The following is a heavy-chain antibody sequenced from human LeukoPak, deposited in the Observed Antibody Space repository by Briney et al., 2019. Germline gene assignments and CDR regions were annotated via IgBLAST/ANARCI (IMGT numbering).Heavy chain of an antibody. V-gene: IGHV1-69*04. CDR2: IIPILGIA. CDR1: GGTFSSYA. CDR3: ARDLRGFDP. J-gene: IGHJ5*02. Sequence: SVKVSCKASGGTFSSYAICWVRQAPGQGLEWMGRIIPILGIANYAQKFQGRVTITADKSTSTAYMELSSLRSEDTAVYYCARDLRGFDPWGQGTLVTVSS.